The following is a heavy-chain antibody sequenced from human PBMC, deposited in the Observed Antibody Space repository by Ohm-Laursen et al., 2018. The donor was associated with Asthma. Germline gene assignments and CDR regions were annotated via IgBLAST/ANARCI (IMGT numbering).Heavy chain of an antibody. Sequence: GSLRLSCAASGFTFSNVWMNWVRQAPGKGLEWVGRIRSKAAGGTTEYAARVKGRFIMSRDDSKNTLYLQMNSLKTEDTALYYCATDSPFGAVIYNAFDLWGHGTVVTVSS. V-gene: IGHV3-15*01. J-gene: IGHJ3*01. CDR2: IRSKAAGGTT. CDR3: ATDSPFGAVIYNAFDL. CDR1: GFTFSNVW. D-gene: IGHD3-3*01.